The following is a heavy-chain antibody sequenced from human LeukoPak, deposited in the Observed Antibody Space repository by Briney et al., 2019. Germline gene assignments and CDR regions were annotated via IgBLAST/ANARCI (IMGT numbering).Heavy chain of an antibody. CDR3: AAPGGYSYEGCFDY. D-gene: IGHD5-18*01. V-gene: IGHV3-66*01. J-gene: IGHJ4*02. Sequence: PGGSLRLSCAASEFIVRSNYMIWVRQAPGKGLEWVSVIYSGGSTYYADSVKGRFTISRDNSKNTLYLQMNSLRAEDTAVYYCAAPGGYSYEGCFDYWGQGTLVTVSS. CDR1: EFIVRSNY. CDR2: IYSGGST.